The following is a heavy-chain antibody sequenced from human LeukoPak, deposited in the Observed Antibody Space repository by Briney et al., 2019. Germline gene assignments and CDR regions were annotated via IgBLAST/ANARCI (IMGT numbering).Heavy chain of an antibody. J-gene: IGHJ6*02. CDR2: ISFSGYT. V-gene: IGHV4-59*11. Sequence: SQTLSLICTVSGGAISSHYWSWIRQPPGRGLEWIGYISFSGYTNYNPSLKSGVTISLDTSKNQFSLKLSSVSAADTAVYYCARDWLVVQPYIMDVWGQGTTVTVSS. CDR3: ARDWLVVQPYIMDV. D-gene: IGHD2-2*01. CDR1: GGAISSHY.